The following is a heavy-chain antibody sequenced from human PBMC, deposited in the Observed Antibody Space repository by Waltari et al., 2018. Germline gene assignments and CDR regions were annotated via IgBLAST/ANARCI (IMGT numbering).Heavy chain of an antibody. CDR1: GGSFSGYY. CDR3: EGGPVTTVVTHFDY. D-gene: IGHD4-17*01. J-gene: IGHJ4*02. V-gene: IGHV4-34*04. CDR2: INHSGST. Sequence: QVQLQQWGAGLLKPSETLSLTCAVYGGSFSGYYWSWIRQPPGKGLEWIGEINHSGSTDTNPSLKGRGTISVDASKKQFSLELSSVTAADTAVYYCEGGPVTTVVTHFDYWGQGTLVTVSS.